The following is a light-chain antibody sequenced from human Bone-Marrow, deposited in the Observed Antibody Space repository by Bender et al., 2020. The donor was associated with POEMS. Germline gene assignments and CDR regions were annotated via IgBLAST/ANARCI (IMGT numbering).Light chain of an antibody. CDR2: EVN. J-gene: IGLJ2*01. V-gene: IGLV2-8*01. CDR3: SSYAGSSNPVV. CDR1: SSDVGRYNY. Sequence: QSALTQPASVSGSPGQSITISCTGTSSDVGRYNYVSWYQQHPGKAPKLLIYEVNKRPSGVPDHFSGSISGNTASLTVSGLQAEDEADYYCSSYAGSSNPVVFGGGTKLAVL.